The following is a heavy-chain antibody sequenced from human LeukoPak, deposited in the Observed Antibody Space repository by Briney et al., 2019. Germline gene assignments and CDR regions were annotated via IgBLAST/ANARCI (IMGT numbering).Heavy chain of an antibody. CDR2: IYYSGST. V-gene: IGHV4-39*01. CDR3: ARNVSRGEPGGAFDM. Sequence: SEXXXXTXTXXGGXIXGRRDYWGWIRQPPGKGLXWIASIYYSGSTHYNPSLKSRVTISVDTSRNQFSLELRTATAADTAMYYCARNVSRGEPGGAFDMWGQGTMVTVSS. D-gene: IGHD3-16*01. J-gene: IGHJ3*02. CDR1: GGXIXGRRDY.